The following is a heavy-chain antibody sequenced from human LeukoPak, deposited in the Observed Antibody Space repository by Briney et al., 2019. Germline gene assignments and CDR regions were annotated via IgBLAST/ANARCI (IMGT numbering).Heavy chain of an antibody. V-gene: IGHV3-21*01. CDR1: GFTFSSYS. Sequence: PGGSLRLSCATSGFTFSSYSMNWVRQAPGKGLEWVSSISSSSSYIYYADSVKGRFTISRDDAKNALYLQMNSPRAEDTAVYYCARDRGDTAKLVYWGQGTLVTVSS. CDR2: ISSSSSYI. CDR3: ARDRGDTAKLVY. D-gene: IGHD5-18*01. J-gene: IGHJ4*02.